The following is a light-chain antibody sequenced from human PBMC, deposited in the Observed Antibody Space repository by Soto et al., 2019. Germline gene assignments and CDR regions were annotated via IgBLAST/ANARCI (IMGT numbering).Light chain of an antibody. Sequence: EIVLTQSPGTLSLSLGERATLSCRASQSVSSNYLAWYQQKPGQAPRLLIYATSSRATGIPDRFSGSGSGTDFTLTISRLAHDDFAVYYCQQYGSSPRYSFGQGTKREIK. CDR3: QQYGSSPRYS. V-gene: IGKV3-20*01. CDR2: ATS. CDR1: QSVSSNY. J-gene: IGKJ2*03.